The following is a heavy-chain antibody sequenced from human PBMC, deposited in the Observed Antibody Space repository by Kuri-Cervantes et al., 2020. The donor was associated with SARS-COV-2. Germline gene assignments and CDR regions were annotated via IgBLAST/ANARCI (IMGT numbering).Heavy chain of an antibody. CDR3: AKGHYDFWSGYDDAFDI. D-gene: IGHD3-3*01. Sequence: GGSLRLSCAASGFTFNNYGMHWVRQAPGKGLEWVASISYEGSNKHYADSVKGRFTISRDNSKNTLYLQMNSLRAEDTAVYYCAKGHYDFWSGYDDAFDIWGQGTMVTVSS. J-gene: IGHJ3*02. CDR2: ISYEGSNK. CDR1: GFTFNNYG. V-gene: IGHV3-30*18.